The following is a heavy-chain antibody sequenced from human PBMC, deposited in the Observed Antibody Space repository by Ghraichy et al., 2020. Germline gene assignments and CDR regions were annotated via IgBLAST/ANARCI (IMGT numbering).Heavy chain of an antibody. Sequence: SQTLSLTCAISGDSVSSNSAAWNWIRQSPSRGLEWLGRTYYRSKWYNDYAVSVKSRITINPDTSKNQFSLQLNSVTPEDTAVYYCARAGEGARTGTTNLGPDACDIWGQGTMVTVSS. D-gene: IGHD1-7*01. J-gene: IGHJ3*02. CDR1: GDSVSSNSAA. CDR3: ARAGEGARTGTTNLGPDACDI. V-gene: IGHV6-1*01. CDR2: TYYRSKWYN.